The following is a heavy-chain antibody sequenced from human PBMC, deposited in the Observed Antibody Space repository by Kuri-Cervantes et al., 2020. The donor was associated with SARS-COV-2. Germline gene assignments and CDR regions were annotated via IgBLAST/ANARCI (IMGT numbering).Heavy chain of an antibody. CDR3: ARKPSGSGYNYGMDV. V-gene: IGHV5-10-1*01. D-gene: IGHD3-10*01. Sequence: GESLKISCKGSGYSFTSYWISWVRQMPGKGLEWMGRIDPSDSYTNYSPSLQGHVTISADKSISTAYLQWSSLKASDTAMYYCARKPSGSGYNYGMDVWGQGTTVTVSS. CDR1: GYSFTSYW. CDR2: IDPSDSYT. J-gene: IGHJ6*02.